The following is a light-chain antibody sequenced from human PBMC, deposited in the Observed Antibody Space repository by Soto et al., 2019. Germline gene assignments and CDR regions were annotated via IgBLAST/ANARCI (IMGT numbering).Light chain of an antibody. Sequence: DIHMNQSPSTLSASVGDRVTITCPTSQSISSWLAWYQQKPGKAPKSLIYKASSLESGVPSRFRGSGSGTEFTITISSLQPDDFATYYCQQYDSYLRTFGQGKKVEIK. CDR2: KAS. V-gene: IGKV1-5*03. J-gene: IGKJ1*01. CDR3: QQYDSYLRT. CDR1: QSISSW.